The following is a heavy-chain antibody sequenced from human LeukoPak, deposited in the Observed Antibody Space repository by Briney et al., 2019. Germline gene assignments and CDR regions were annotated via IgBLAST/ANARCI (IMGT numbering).Heavy chain of an antibody. J-gene: IGHJ4*02. CDR1: GFSVGSTY. V-gene: IGHV3-66*01. Sequence: GGSLRLSCAAAGFSVGSTYMTWIRQTPDKGLEWVSVIGTGGSTYYTGSVKGRFTISRDSSKNTLYLQMNSLRAEDTAVYYCAKAPNSNLGSWGQGTLVTVSS. D-gene: IGHD1-1*01. CDR2: IGTGGST. CDR3: AKAPNSNLGS.